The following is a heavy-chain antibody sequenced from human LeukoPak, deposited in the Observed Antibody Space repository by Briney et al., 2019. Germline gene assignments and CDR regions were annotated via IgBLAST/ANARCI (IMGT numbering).Heavy chain of an antibody. D-gene: IGHD3-10*01. CDR2: TNWNGGST. J-gene: IGHJ4*02. V-gene: IGHV3-20*04. Sequence: GGSLRLSCAASGLTFDDYGMSWVRQAPGKGLEWVSGTNWNGGSTGYADSVKGRFTISRDNARNSLYLQMNSLRAEDTAVYYCAKRRRTITMVRGVIGPPNYWGQGTLVTVSS. CDR1: GLTFDDYG. CDR3: AKRRRTITMVRGVIGPPNY.